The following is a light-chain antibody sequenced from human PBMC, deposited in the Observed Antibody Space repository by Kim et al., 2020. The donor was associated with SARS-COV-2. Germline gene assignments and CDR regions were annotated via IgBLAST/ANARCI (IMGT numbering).Light chain of an antibody. J-gene: IGLJ2*01. CDR1: SLRSYY. Sequence: VALGKTGRITCQGDSLRSYYATWYQQKPGQAPKVVIYGKDNRPSGVPDRFSGSSSGNTAYLTITGTQAGDEADYYCNSRDSNDYVVFGGETQLTVL. V-gene: IGLV3-19*01. CDR3: NSRDSNDYVV. CDR2: GKD.